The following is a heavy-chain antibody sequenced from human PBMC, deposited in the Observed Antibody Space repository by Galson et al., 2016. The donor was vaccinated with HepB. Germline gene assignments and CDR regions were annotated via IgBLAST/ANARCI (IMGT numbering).Heavy chain of an antibody. J-gene: IGHJ4*02. CDR1: GFTFNNYA. CDR2: VSGSAVST. CDR3: ARTQGSGSYTLNY. Sequence: LRLSCSASGFTFNNYAMTWVRQAPGQGLEWVSLVSGSAVSTYYADSVKGRFTISRDNPKNTVSLQMNSLRAEDTAVYFCARTQGSGSYTLNYWGQGTLVTVSS. V-gene: IGHV3-23*01. D-gene: IGHD3-10*01.